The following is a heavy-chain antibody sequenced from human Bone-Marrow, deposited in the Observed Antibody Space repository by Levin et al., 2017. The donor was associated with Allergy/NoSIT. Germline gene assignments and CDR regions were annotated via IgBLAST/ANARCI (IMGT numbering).Heavy chain of an antibody. CDR3: ALYNGSGDVYYYYGMDV. CDR1: GFTFSSYW. Sequence: GGSLRLSCAASGFTFSSYWMHWVRQAPGKGLVWVSRINSDGSSTSYADSVKGRFTISRDNAKNTLYLQMNSLRAEDTAVYYCALYNGSGDVYYYYGMDVWGQGTTVTVSS. V-gene: IGHV3-74*01. J-gene: IGHJ6*02. D-gene: IGHD4-17*01. CDR2: INSDGSST.